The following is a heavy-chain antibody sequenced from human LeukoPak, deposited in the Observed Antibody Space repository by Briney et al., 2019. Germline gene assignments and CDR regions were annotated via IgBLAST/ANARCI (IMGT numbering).Heavy chain of an antibody. Sequence: PGGSLRLSCSASGFTFSSYAMHWVRQAPGKGLEYVSAISGNGGNTYYADSLKGRFTISRDNSKNTLYLQMSSLRVEDTAVYYCVITSATGPLDYWAREPWSPSPQ. CDR3: VITSATGPLDY. V-gene: IGHV3-64D*09. CDR1: GFTFSSYA. D-gene: IGHD6-6*01. CDR2: ISGNGGNT. J-gene: IGHJ4*02.